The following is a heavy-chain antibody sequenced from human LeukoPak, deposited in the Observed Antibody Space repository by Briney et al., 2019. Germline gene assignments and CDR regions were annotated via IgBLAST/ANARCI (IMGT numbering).Heavy chain of an antibody. J-gene: IGHJ4*02. V-gene: IGHV4-4*07. Sequence: SETLSLTCTVSGDSISNYYWSWIRQPAGQGLERIGRIYTSGSTNYNPSLKSRVTMSVDTSKNQFSLKLSSVTAADTAVYYCARAPPTSIAAAGHFDYWGQVTLVTVSS. D-gene: IGHD6-13*01. CDR2: IYTSGST. CDR1: GDSISNYY. CDR3: ARAPPTSIAAAGHFDY.